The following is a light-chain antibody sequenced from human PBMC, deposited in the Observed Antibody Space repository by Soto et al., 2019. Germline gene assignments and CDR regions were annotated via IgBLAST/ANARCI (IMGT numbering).Light chain of an antibody. CDR3: SSYTSSSTPYV. CDR2: DVS. Sequence: QSLPTPPSPLSVSPGQSITLSRPRARSEVWGYNSVSWEPPPPGKAPKLMIYDVSNRPSGVSNRFSGSKSGNTASLTISGLQAEDEADYYCSSYTSSSTPYVFGTGTRVTVL. V-gene: IGLV2-14*01. J-gene: IGLJ1*01. CDR1: RSEVWGYNS.